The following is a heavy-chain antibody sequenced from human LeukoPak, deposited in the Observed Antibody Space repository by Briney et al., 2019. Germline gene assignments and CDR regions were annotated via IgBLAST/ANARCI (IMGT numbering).Heavy chain of an antibody. CDR1: GYSISRGYY. J-gene: IGHJ3*02. CDR2: IYHSVST. CDR3: ARRRNWNEGGAFDI. Sequence: SSETLSLTCGVSGYSISRGYYWGWIRQPPGKGREWIGSIYHSVSTYYSPSLKRQVTISVDTSKNQFSMNLSSVTAADTAMYYCARRRNWNEGGAFDIWGQGTMVTVSS. V-gene: IGHV4-38-2*01. D-gene: IGHD1-1*01.